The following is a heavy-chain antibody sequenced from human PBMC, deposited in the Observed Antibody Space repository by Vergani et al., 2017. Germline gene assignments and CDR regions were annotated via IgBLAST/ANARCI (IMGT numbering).Heavy chain of an antibody. CDR3: ARVDTQVPATSHFYYMDV. D-gene: IGHD6-25*01. V-gene: IGHV4-31*11. CDR2: IFYSGTT. CDR1: GGSISSGDHC. J-gene: IGHJ6*03. Sequence: QVQLQESGPGVVKPSQTLSLTCAVSGGSISSGDHCWTWIRQRPGKGLEWIGYIFYSGTTYDNPFLSSRLTTSVDTSPNQFSLKLRCVTAADTAVYYCARVDTQVPATSHFYYMDVWGKGTTVVVSS.